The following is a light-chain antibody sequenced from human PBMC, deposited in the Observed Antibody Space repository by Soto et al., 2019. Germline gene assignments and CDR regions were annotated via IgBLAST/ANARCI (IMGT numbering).Light chain of an antibody. CDR1: QSISNW. CDR3: QQYSYYST. J-gene: IGKJ1*01. V-gene: IGKV1-5*03. CDR2: KAS. Sequence: DIQLTQSPSFLSASVGDRVSITCRASQSISNWLAWYQQKPGEAPNLLIYKASTLESGVPSRFSGSGYGTEFALTISSLQPEDFATYYCQQYSYYSTFGQGTKVEVK.